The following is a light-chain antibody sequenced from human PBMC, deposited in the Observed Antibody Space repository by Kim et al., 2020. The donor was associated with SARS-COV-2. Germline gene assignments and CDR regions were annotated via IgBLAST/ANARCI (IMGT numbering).Light chain of an antibody. Sequence: LTQPHSVSESPGKTVTISCTRSGGSIDDNYVQWYQQRPGGVPTTVIYEDDQRPSVVSDRFSGSIDNSSNSASLTISGLKTEDEADYYCQSYNRSNVVFGGGTQLTVL. CDR2: EDD. V-gene: IGLV6-57*04. CDR1: GGSIDDNY. CDR3: QSYNRSNVV. J-gene: IGLJ2*01.